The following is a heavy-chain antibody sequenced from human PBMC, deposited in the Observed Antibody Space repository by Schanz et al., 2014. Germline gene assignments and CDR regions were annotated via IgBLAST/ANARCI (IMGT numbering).Heavy chain of an antibody. D-gene: IGHD5-18*01. V-gene: IGHV3-21*01. CDR1: GFTFTNYA. Sequence: EVQLVESGGGLVQPGGSLRLSCAASGFTFTNYAMSWVRQAPGRGLEWVSSISTSGTYMYIADSLKGRLTISRDDAKKSMYLQMNNLRAEDTAVYYCVRVSFADPRLYRGMDRDIDYWGQGTLXTVSS. CDR3: VRVSFADPRLYRGMDRDIDY. J-gene: IGHJ4*02. CDR2: ISTSGTYM.